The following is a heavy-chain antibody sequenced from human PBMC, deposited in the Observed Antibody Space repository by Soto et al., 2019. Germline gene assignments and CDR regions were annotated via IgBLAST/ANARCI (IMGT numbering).Heavy chain of an antibody. V-gene: IGHV3-74*01. CDR1: GFTFSSYW. J-gene: IGHJ3*02. D-gene: IGHD3-22*01. CDR3: ARDSPYYAGDFDI. Sequence: EVQLVESGGGLVQPGGSLRLSCAASGFTFSSYWMHWVRQAPGKGLVWVSRINSDGSSTSYADSVKGRFTISRDNAKNTLYLQMNSLRADDTAVYYCARDSPYYAGDFDIWGQGTMVTVSS. CDR2: INSDGSST.